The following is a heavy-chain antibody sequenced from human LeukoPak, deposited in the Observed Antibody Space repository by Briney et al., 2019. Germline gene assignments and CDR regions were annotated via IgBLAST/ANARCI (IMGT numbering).Heavy chain of an antibody. Sequence: GGSLRLSCAASGFTFSSYWMSWVRQAPGKGLEWVANIKQDGSEKYYVDSVKGRFTISRDNAKNSLYLQMNSLRAEDTAVYYCARELGYYYDSSGYWSRGATDYWGQGTLVTVSS. V-gene: IGHV3-7*01. CDR3: ARELGYYYDSSGYWSRGATDY. CDR2: IKQDGSEK. D-gene: IGHD3-22*01. J-gene: IGHJ4*02. CDR1: GFTFSSYW.